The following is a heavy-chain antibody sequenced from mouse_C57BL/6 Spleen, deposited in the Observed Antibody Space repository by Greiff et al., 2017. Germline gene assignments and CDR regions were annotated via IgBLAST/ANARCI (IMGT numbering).Heavy chain of an antibody. J-gene: IGHJ4*01. V-gene: IGHV14-4*01. CDR2: IDPGNGDP. Sequence: VQLQESGAELVRPGASVKLSCTASGFNIKDDYMHWVKQRPEQGLEWIGWIDPGNGDPEYASKFQGKATISAYPSSNTAYLQLSSLTSEDTAVYYGTTRSGPYAMDYWGQGTSVTVSS. CDR3: TTRSGPYAMDY. CDR1: GFNIKDDY. D-gene: IGHD1-3*01.